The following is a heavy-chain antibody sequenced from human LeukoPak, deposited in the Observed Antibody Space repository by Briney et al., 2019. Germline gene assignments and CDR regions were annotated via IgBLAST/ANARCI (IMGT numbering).Heavy chain of an antibody. J-gene: IGHJ1*01. D-gene: IGHD5-24*01. CDR1: GFTLSSYR. Sequence: GGSLRLSCAASGFTLSSYRMNWVRQAPGKGLEWVSYISSSSSTIYYADSVKGRFTISRDNAKNSLFLQMNSLRAEDTAVYYCARDGYNSAEYFHYWGQGTLVTVSS. V-gene: IGHV3-48*01. CDR3: ARDGYNSAEYFHY. CDR2: ISSSSSTI.